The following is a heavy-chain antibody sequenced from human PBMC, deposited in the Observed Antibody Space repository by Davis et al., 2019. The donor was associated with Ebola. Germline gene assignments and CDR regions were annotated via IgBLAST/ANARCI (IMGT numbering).Heavy chain of an antibody. J-gene: IGHJ6*02. V-gene: IGHV3-30*18. Sequence: GGSLRLSCTASRFLFSNSVMHWVRQAPGKGLEWVAVISYDGSNKYYADSVKGRFTISRDNSKNTLYLQMNSLRAEDTAVYYCAKDDDIVLLYGMDVWGQGTTVTVSS. D-gene: IGHD2-8*01. CDR2: ISYDGSNK. CDR1: RFLFSNSV. CDR3: AKDDDIVLLYGMDV.